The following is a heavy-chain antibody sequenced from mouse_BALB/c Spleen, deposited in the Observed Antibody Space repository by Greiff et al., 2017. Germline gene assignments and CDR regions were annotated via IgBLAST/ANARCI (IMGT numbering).Heavy chain of an antibody. CDR3: GRGLYGNHYAMDY. CDR2: INPGSGGT. CDR1: GYAFTNYL. D-gene: IGHD2-1*01. Sequence: QVQLQQSGAELVRPGTSVKVSCKASGYAFTNYLIEWVKQRPGQGLEWIGVINPGSGGTNYNEKFKGKATLTADKSSSTAYMQLLSLTSEDSAVYYCGRGLYGNHYAMDYWGQGTSVTVSS. V-gene: IGHV1-54*01. J-gene: IGHJ4*01.